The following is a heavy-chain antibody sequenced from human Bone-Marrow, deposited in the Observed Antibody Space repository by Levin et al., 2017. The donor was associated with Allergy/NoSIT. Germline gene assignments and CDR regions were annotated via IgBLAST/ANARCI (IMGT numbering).Heavy chain of an antibody. CDR2: IKQDGSEK. J-gene: IGHJ3*02. D-gene: IGHD3-10*01. V-gene: IGHV3-7*04. CDR3: ARSRYFGDDAFDI. Sequence: PGGSLRLSCAASGFIFSSYWMSWVRQAPGKGLEWVANIKQDGSEKYYVDSVKGRFTFSRDNAKNSLYLQMNGLRAEDTAVYYCARSRYFGDDAFDIWGQGAMVTVSS. CDR1: GFIFSSYW.